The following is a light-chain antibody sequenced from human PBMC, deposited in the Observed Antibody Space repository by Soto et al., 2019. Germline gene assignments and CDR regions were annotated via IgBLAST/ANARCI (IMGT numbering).Light chain of an antibody. CDR1: QSISHSY. CDR3: QQYGSSRWT. CDR2: GAS. Sequence: EIVLTQSPGTLSLSPGERATLSCRASQSISHSYLAWYQQKPGQAPRLLIYGASSRATGIPDRFSGSGSGTDFTLTIIRLEPEDFAVYYCQQYGSSRWTFGQGTKVEIK. V-gene: IGKV3-20*01. J-gene: IGKJ1*01.